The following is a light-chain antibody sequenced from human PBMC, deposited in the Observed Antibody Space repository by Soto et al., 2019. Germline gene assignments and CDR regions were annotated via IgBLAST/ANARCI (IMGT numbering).Light chain of an antibody. Sequence: QSVLTQPASVSGSPGQSITISCTGTSSDVGRSSHVSWYQHHPVKAPKLIIYEVSYRPSGVSNRFSGSKSGYTASLTISGLQAEDEADYYCNSQTSSGIRVFGTGTKVTVL. CDR3: NSQTSSGIRV. J-gene: IGLJ1*01. V-gene: IGLV2-14*01. CDR2: EVS. CDR1: SSDVGRSSH.